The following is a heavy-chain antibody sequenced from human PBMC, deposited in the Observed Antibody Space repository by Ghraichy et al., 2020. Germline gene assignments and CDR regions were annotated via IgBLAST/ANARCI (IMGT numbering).Heavy chain of an antibody. CDR1: GGSFSGYY. J-gene: IGHJ4*02. V-gene: IGHV4-34*01. CDR3: ARPAAVQLERPGYYFDY. Sequence: SETLSLTCAVYGGSFSGYYWSWIRQPPGKGLEWIGEINHSGSTNYNPSLKSRVTISVDTSKNQFSLKLSSVTAADTAVYYCARPAAVQLERPGYYFDYWGQGTLVTVSS. CDR2: INHSGST. D-gene: IGHD1-1*01.